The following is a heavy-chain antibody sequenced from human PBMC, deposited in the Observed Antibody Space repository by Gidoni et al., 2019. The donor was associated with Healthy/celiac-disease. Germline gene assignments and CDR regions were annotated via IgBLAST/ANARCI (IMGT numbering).Heavy chain of an antibody. CDR1: GGTFSSYA. J-gene: IGHJ6*02. CDR3: ARAGGRSRYFDWPQYYYYYGMDV. CDR2: IIPILGIA. Sequence: QVQLVQSGAEVKKPGYSVKVSCKASGGTFSSYAISWVRQAPGQGLEWMGRIIPILGIANYAQKFQGRVTITADKSTSTAYMELSSLRSEDTAVYYCARAGGRSRYFDWPQYYYYYGMDVWGQGTTVTVSS. D-gene: IGHD3-9*01. V-gene: IGHV1-69*04.